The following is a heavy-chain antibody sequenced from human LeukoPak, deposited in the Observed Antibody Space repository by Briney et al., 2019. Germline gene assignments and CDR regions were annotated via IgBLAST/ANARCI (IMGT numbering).Heavy chain of an antibody. CDR2: INPNSGGT. Sequence: ASVKVSCKASGYTFTDYYLHWVRQAPGQGLERMGWINPNSGGTNYAQNFQGRVTMTSDTSITTAYMELSRLRSDDTAVYYCARYCSNSCYAGDTFDIWGQGTRVTVSS. J-gene: IGHJ3*02. CDR3: ARYCSNSCYAGDTFDI. D-gene: IGHD2-2*01. CDR1: GYTFTDYY. V-gene: IGHV1-2*02.